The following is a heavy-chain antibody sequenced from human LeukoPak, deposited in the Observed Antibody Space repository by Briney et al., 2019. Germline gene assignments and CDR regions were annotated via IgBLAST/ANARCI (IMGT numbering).Heavy chain of an antibody. V-gene: IGHV3-23*01. CDR1: GFTFSNYA. CDR3: AKDGDPYYYDSSGYYDY. Sequence: GGSLRLSCAASGFTFSNYAMSWVRQAPGKGLEWVSLIGGNGVSTYYADSVRGRLTISRDNSKNTLYLQMNSLRAEDTAVYYCAKDGDPYYYDSSGYYDYWGQGTLVTVSS. D-gene: IGHD3-22*01. CDR2: IGGNGVST. J-gene: IGHJ4*02.